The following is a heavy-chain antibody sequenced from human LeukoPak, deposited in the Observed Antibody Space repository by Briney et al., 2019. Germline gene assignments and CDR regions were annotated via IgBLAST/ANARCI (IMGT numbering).Heavy chain of an antibody. D-gene: IGHD5-12*01. V-gene: IGHV4-39*07. CDR2: IYYSGST. CDR1: GGSISSSSYY. Sequence: SETLSLTCTVSGGSISSSSYYWGWIRQPPGKGLEWIGSIYYSGSTYYNPSLKSRVTISVDTSKNQFSLNLSSVTAADTAVYYCARVLTATIGFDYWGQGTLVTVSS. J-gene: IGHJ4*02. CDR3: ARVLTATIGFDY.